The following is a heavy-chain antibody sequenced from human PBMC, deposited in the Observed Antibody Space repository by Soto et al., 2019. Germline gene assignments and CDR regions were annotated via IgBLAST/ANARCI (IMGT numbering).Heavy chain of an antibody. J-gene: IGHJ5*02. CDR2: IYHSGST. V-gene: IGHV4-30-2*01. CDR1: GGSIGSGGYS. CDR3: ARDHLEGNWFDP. Sequence: SETLSLTWAVCGGSIGSGGYSWNWIRQPPGKGLEWIGYIYHSGSTLYNPSLRRRVTISVDKSKNQFSLKLTSVTAADTAVYYCARDHLEGNWFDPWGQGTLVTVSS.